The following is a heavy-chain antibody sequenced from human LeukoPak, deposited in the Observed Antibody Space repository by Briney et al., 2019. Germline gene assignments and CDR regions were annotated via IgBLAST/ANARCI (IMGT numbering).Heavy chain of an antibody. CDR3: AREGDFIVGDPELDY. CDR1: GYSISSGYY. J-gene: IGHJ4*02. Sequence: NPSETLSLTCTVSGYSISSGYYWGWIRQPPGKGLEWIGNIYHSGNTYYNPSLKSRVTISVDTSKNQFSLKLNSVTAADTAVYYCAREGDFIVGDPELDYWGQGTLVTVSS. CDR2: IYHSGNT. D-gene: IGHD1-26*01. V-gene: IGHV4-38-2*02.